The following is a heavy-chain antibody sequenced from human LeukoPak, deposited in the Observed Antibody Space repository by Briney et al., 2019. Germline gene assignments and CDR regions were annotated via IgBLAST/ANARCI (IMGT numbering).Heavy chain of an antibody. CDR2: IIGSTGST. CDR3: AKGGYDYVEIGYFDY. V-gene: IGHV3-23*01. D-gene: IGHD5-12*01. CDR1: GFTFSNYA. Sequence: GGSLRLSCAPSGFTFSNYAMSWVRQAPGKGLEWVSLIIGSTGSTFYADSVKGRFTITRDNSKNTLYLQMNSLRAEDTAVYYCAKGGYDYVEIGYFDYWGQGTLVTVSS. J-gene: IGHJ4*02.